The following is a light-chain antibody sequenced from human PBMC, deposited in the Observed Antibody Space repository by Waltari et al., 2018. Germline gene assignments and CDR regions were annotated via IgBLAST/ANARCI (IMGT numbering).Light chain of an antibody. CDR1: ALPKHY. CDR3: QSADSSGNYRV. J-gene: IGLJ3*02. V-gene: IGLV3-25*03. Sequence: SYELTQPPSVSVSPGQTARITCSGDALPKHYCYWYQQKPGRAPVLQIYKHTEGPSGITERFSGSSSGTTVMLTINGCQAEDEAECYCQSADSSGNYRVFGGGTKLTVL. CDR2: KHT.